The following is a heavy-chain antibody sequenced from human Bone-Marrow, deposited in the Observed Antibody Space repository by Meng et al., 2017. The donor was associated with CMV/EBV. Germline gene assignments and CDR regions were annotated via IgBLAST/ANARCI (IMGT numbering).Heavy chain of an antibody. J-gene: IGHJ6*02. V-gene: IGHV1-8*01. CDR3: ARAGSSGWDYYYYYGMDV. CDR2: MNPNSGNT. D-gene: IGHD6-19*01. Sequence: ASVKVSCKASGYTFTSYDINWVRQATGQGLEWMGWMNPNSGNTGYAQKFQGRVTMTRNTSISTAYMELSSLRSEDTAVYYCARAGSSGWDYYYYYGMDVWGQGNTVTVAS. CDR1: GYTFTSYD.